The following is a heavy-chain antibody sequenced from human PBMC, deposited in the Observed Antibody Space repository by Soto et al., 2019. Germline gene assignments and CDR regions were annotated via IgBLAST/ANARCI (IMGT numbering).Heavy chain of an antibody. J-gene: IGHJ3*02. CDR3: ARDNGGSYWNDAFDI. V-gene: IGHV3-30-3*01. CDR1: GFTFSSYA. D-gene: IGHD1-26*01. Sequence: GESLKISCAASGFTFSSYAMHWVRQAPGKGLEWVAVISYDGSNKYYADSVKGRFTISRDNSKNTLYLQMNSLRAEDTAEYYCARDNGGSYWNDAFDIWGQGTMVTVS. CDR2: ISYDGSNK.